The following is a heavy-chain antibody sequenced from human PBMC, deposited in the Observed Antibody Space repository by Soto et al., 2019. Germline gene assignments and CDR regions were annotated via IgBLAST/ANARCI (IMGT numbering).Heavy chain of an antibody. D-gene: IGHD6-19*01. CDR2: FTSGGST. CDR1: GFIFSNYA. Sequence: EVQLLESGGDLVQPGGSRRLSCAASGFIFSNYAMTWVRQAPGKGPEWVSTFTSGGSTYYRDTVKGRFTISRDNSKNTLYLQMNSLRAEDTAVYYCARTDKYNSQSSGWANRFDYWGQGTLVTVSS. CDR3: ARTDKYNSQSSGWANRFDY. V-gene: IGHV3-23*01. J-gene: IGHJ4*02.